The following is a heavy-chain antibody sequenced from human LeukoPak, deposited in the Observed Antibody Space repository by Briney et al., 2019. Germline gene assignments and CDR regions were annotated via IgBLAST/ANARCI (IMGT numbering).Heavy chain of an antibody. Sequence: GGSLRLSCAVSGFNFRSYGMRWLRQARGRGLEWVSTISGSGTTTHYAESVKGRFTISRDNSENMVSLQMSSLRVEDTAIYYCVRLRSADYWGQGTLVTVSS. V-gene: IGHV3-23*01. CDR2: ISGSGTTT. CDR1: GFNFRSYG. CDR3: VRLRSADY. J-gene: IGHJ4*02. D-gene: IGHD3-16*01.